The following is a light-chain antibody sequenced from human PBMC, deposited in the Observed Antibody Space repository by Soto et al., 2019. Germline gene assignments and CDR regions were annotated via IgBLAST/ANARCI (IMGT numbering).Light chain of an antibody. CDR2: EVN. CDR1: SSDVGGYNY. Sequence: QSALTQPASVSGSPGQSMTISCTGTSSDVGGYNYVSWYQQYPGKVPKLLIYEVNNRPSGVSSRFSGSKSGDTASLTISGLQPEDEADYYCSSYTSSSTLVFGTGTKVTVL. CDR3: SSYTSSSTLV. V-gene: IGLV2-14*01. J-gene: IGLJ1*01.